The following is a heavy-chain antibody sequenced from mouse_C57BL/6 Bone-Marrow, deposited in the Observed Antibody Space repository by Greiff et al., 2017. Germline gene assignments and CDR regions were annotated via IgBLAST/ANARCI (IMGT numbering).Heavy chain of an antibody. CDR3: ARAIYFYAMDY. D-gene: IGHD2-1*01. CDR2: IDPANGNT. Sequence: DVKLVESVAELVRPGASVKLSCTASGFNIKNTCMHWVKQRPEQGLEWIGRIDPANGNTKYAPKFQGKATITADTSSNTAYLQLSSLTSEDTAIYYCARAIYFYAMDYWGQGTSVTVSS. J-gene: IGHJ4*01. V-gene: IGHV14-3*01. CDR1: GFNIKNTC.